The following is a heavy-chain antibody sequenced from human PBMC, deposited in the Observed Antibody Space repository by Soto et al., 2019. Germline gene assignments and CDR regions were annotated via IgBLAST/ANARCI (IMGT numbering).Heavy chain of an antibody. Sequence: EVQLLESGGGLVQPGGSLRLSCAASGFTFSSYAMSWVRQAPGKGLEWVSAISGSGGSTYYADSVKGRFTISRDNSKNTLYLQMNSLRAEDTAVYYCANRYRRAGQWPDYFDYWGQGTLVTVSS. CDR3: ANRYRRAGQWPDYFDY. V-gene: IGHV3-23*01. J-gene: IGHJ4*02. CDR1: GFTFSSYA. D-gene: IGHD6-19*01. CDR2: ISGSGGST.